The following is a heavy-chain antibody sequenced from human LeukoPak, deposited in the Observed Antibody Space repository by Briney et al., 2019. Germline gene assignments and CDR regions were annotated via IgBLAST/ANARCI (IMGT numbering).Heavy chain of an antibody. Sequence: SETLSLTCAVYGGSFSGYYWSWIRQPPGKGLEWIGEINHSGSTNYNPSLKSRVTISVDTSKNQFSLKLSSVTAADTAVYYCARGPTGTGDCWGQGTLVNRSS. CDR2: INHSGST. CDR3: ARGPTGTGDC. J-gene: IGHJ4*02. V-gene: IGHV4-34*01. CDR1: GGSFSGYY. D-gene: IGHD1-1*01.